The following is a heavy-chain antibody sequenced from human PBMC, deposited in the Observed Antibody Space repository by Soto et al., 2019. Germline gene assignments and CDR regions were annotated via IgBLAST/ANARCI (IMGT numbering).Heavy chain of an antibody. D-gene: IGHD5-12*01. CDR3: ASGEMATITSDY. CDR2: IIPIFGTA. Sequence: ASVKVSCKASGGTFSSYAISWVRQAPGQGLEWMGGIIPIFGTANYAQKFQGRVTITADESTSTAYMELSSLRSEDTAVYYCASGEMATITSDYWGQGTLVTVSS. V-gene: IGHV1-69*13. CDR1: GGTFSSYA. J-gene: IGHJ4*02.